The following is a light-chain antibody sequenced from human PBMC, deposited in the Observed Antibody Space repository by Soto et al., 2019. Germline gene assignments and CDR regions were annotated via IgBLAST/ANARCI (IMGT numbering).Light chain of an antibody. CDR2: TAS. Sequence: EIVLTQSPATLSLSPLEIASLSCMASQSVSSNYLAWFQQIPGQAPRLLISTASSRATDIPDRFSGSGSGTDFTLTISRLEPEDFAVYYCHQYGSSPYTFGQGTRLEIK. V-gene: IGKV3-20*01. CDR3: HQYGSSPYT. J-gene: IGKJ5*01. CDR1: QSVSSNY.